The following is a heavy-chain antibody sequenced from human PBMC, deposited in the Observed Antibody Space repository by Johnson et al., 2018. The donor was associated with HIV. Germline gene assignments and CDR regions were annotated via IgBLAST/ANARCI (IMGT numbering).Heavy chain of an antibody. V-gene: IGHV3-20*04. CDR2: LNWNGGST. J-gene: IGHJ3*02. Sequence: EVQLVESGGGVVRPGGSLRLSCAASGFTFDDYGMSWVRQAPGKGLEWVSGLNWNGGSTYHADSVRGRFTISRDNSKNTLYLQMNSLRAEDTALYYCARDWAAVGRVGGMDAFDIWGQGTMVTVSS. CDR3: ARDWAAVGRVGGMDAFDI. D-gene: IGHD6-13*01. CDR1: GFTFDDYG.